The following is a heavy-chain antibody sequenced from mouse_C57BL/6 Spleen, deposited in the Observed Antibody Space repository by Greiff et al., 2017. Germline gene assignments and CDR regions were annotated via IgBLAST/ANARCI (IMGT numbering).Heavy chain of an antibody. CDR1: EYAFPSHD. J-gene: IGHJ3*01. V-gene: IGHV5-2*01. CDR2: INSDGGST. CDR3: ARHVGNFAWFAY. D-gene: IGHD2-1*01. Sequence: EVKLMESGGGLVQPGESLKLSCESNEYAFPSHDMSWVRQTPEKRLELVAVINSDGGSTYYPDTMGRRFIISRDNTKKPLYLQMSSLRSEDTALYYCARHVGNFAWFAYWGQGTLVTVSA.